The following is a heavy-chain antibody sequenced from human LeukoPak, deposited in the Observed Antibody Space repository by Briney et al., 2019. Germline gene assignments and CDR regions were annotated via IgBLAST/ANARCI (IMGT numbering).Heavy chain of an antibody. Sequence: SETLSLTCAVYGGSFSGYYWSWIRQPPGKGLEWIGEIIIRGSTNYNPSLKSRVTISVDTSKNQFSLKLSSVTAADTAVYYCARARAAFFFGVVTAYGMDVWGQGTTVTVSS. CDR3: ARARAAFFFGVVTAYGMDV. V-gene: IGHV4-34*12. CDR1: GGSFSGYY. CDR2: IIIRGST. J-gene: IGHJ6*02. D-gene: IGHD3-3*01.